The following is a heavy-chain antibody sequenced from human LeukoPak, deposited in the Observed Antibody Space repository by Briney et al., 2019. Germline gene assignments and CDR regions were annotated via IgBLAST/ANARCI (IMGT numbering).Heavy chain of an antibody. CDR2: IYTSGTT. J-gene: IGHJ4*02. V-gene: IGHV4-61*02. CDR3: TRGGELMHF. D-gene: IGHD1-26*01. CDR1: GASVNSGNYY. Sequence: SQTLSLTCTVSGASVNSGNYYWTWIRQPAGKRLEWIGRIYTSGTTNYNPSLKSRVTISIDASKHQFSLRLSSVTAADTAVYYCTRGGELMHFWGQGTLVTVSS.